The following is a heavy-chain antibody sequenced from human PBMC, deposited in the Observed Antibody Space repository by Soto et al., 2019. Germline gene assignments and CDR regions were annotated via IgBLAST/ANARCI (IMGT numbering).Heavy chain of an antibody. CDR2: TSHSGAT. D-gene: IGHD1-26*01. V-gene: IGHV4-4*02. J-gene: IGHJ5*02. CDR3: ARDPSGSYYDVRA. CDR1: GGSISSSNW. Sequence: QVQLQESGPGLVKPSGTLSLTCAVSGGSISSSNWWSWVRQPPGKGLEWIGETSHSGATNYNPSLKSRVTISVDKSKNHFSLELRSVTAADTAVYYCARDPSGSYYDVRAWGQGTLVTVSS.